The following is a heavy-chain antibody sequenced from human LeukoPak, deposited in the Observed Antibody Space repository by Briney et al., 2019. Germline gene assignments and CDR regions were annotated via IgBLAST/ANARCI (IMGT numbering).Heavy chain of an antibody. CDR3: AKARYYYDSSGYESFDC. CDR2: ISSSSSTI. V-gene: IGHV3-48*01. D-gene: IGHD3-22*01. Sequence: GGSLRLSCAASGFTFSSYSMNWVRQAPGKGLEWVSYISSSSSTIYYAASVKGRFTISRDNSKNTLYLKMNSLRAEDTAVYYCAKARYYYDSSGYESFDCWGQGTLVTVSS. J-gene: IGHJ4*02. CDR1: GFTFSSYS.